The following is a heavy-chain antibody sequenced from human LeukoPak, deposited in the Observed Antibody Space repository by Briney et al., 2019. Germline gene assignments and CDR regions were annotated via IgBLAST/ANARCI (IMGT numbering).Heavy chain of an antibody. V-gene: IGHV4-61*01. D-gene: IGHD2/OR15-2a*01. CDR1: GYSISSGYY. CDR2: IHYSGST. Sequence: PSETLSLTCSVSGYSISSGYYWSWVRQPPGKGLEWIGYIHYSGSTNYNPTLKSRVTTSIDTSKNQFSLKVTSVTAADAAVYYCARAGFYASVNQYYYYYYMDVWGTGTTVTVSS. CDR3: ARAGFYASVNQYYYYYYMDV. J-gene: IGHJ6*03.